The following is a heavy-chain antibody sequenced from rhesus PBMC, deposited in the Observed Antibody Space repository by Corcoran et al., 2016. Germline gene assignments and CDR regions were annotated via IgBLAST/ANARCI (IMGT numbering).Heavy chain of an antibody. CDR2: VDPEDGEA. J-gene: IGHJ4*01. CDR3: ATLRGYSNDDY. CDR1: GYTFTDYY. D-gene: IGHD5-42*01. Sequence: EVQLVQSGAEVKKPGASVKLSCKASGYTFTDYYLHWVRQAPGKGLEWRGRVDPEDGEADYAQKFQDRVTITRDTSTDTAYMELSSLRSEDTAVYYCATLRGYSNDDYWGQGVLVTVSS. V-gene: IGHV1-111*01.